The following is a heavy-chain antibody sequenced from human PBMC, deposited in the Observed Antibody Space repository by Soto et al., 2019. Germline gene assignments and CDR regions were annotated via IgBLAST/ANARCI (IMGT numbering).Heavy chain of an antibody. CDR2: IYTDGSRT. V-gene: IGHV3-74*01. CDR3: ARGAGGYYYMDV. D-gene: IGHD3-10*01. J-gene: IGHJ6*03. CDR1: GFTFSSYW. Sequence: VQLVESGGGLVQPGGSLRLSCAASGFTFSSYWMHWVRQAPGKGLVWVSRIYTDGSRTSYVDSVKGRFTISRDNAKNTLYLQMNSLRAEDTAVYYCARGAGGYYYMDVWGKGTTVTVSS.